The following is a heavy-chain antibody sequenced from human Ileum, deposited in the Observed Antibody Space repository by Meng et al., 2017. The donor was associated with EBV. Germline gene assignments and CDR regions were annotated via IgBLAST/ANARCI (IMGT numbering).Heavy chain of an antibody. CDR3: AGDPHSGSPH. CDR2: MSYSGST. CDR1: GGSVSSAHSF. D-gene: IGHD1-26*01. V-gene: IGHV4-61*01. Sequence: VLLQACGPGLVNPSEPLSLTCTVAGGSVSSAHSFWTWIRQPPGKGLEWIGYMSYSGSTNYSPPLESRVTISVDTSKNQFSLKLSSVTAADTAVYYCAGDPHSGSPHWGQGTLVTVSS. J-gene: IGHJ4*02.